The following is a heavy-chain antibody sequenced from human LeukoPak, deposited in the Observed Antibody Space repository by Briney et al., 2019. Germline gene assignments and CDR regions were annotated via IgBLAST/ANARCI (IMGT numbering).Heavy chain of an antibody. V-gene: IGHV4-59*01. CDR1: GGSISSYY. CDR3: ARRYGTSAGHHDASDI. D-gene: IGHD6-13*01. CDR2: IYYSGGT. J-gene: IGHJ3*02. Sequence: SETLSLTCTVSGGSISSYYWSWIRQPPGKGLEWIAYIYYSGGTNYNPSLKSRVTISVDTSKNQFSLKLSSVTAADTAVYYCARRYGTSAGHHDASDISGQGTIVTVSS.